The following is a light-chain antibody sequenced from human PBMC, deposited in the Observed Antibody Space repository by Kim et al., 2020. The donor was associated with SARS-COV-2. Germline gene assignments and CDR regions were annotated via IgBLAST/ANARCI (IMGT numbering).Light chain of an antibody. V-gene: IGLV2-14*04. J-gene: IGLJ1*01. CDR2: DVS. CDR1: SSDVGGYNY. CDR3: SSYTSSSTYV. Sequence: GQSITISCAGTSSDVGGYNYVSWYQQHPGKATKLMIYDVSKRTSGVSKRFSGSKSGNTASLTISGLQAEDEADYYCSSYTSSSTYVFGTGTKVTVL.